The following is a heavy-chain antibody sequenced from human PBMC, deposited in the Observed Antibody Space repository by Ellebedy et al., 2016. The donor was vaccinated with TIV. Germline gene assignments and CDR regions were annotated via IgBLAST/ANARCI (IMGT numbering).Heavy chain of an antibody. Sequence: PGGSLRLSCAASGFIFSDFNMHWFRKAPGKGLEWVARPSYDGTNKYYVDSVQGRATISKDNSKNILHLQMNRLRSDDTAVYYCARDGEFASGGLDSWGQGTLVIVSS. V-gene: IGHV3-30-3*01. D-gene: IGHD3-10*01. CDR1: GFIFSDFN. CDR2: PSYDGTNK. J-gene: IGHJ4*02. CDR3: ARDGEFASGGLDS.